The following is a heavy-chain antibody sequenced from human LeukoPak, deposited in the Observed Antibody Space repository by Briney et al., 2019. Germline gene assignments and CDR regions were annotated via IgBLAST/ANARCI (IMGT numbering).Heavy chain of an antibody. V-gene: IGHV4-4*07. CDR2: IYTSGST. CDR1: GGSISSYY. J-gene: IGHJ4*02. D-gene: IGHD6-19*01. Sequence: PSETLSLTCTVSGGSISSYYWSWIRQPAGKGPEWIGRIYTSGSTNYNPPLKSRVTMSVDTSKNQFSLRLSSVTAADTAVYYCARDNPVAGTGNYWGQGTLVTVSS. CDR3: ARDNPVAGTGNY.